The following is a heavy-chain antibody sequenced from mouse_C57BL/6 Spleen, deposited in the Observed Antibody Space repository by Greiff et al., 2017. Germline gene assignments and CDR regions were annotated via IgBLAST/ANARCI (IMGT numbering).Heavy chain of an antibody. D-gene: IGHD2-3*01. CDR3: ARAEDGYLDY. V-gene: IGHV1-82*01. CDR2: IYPGDGDT. J-gene: IGHJ2*01. Sequence: QVQLKESGPELVKPGASVKISCKASGYAFSSSWMNWVKQRPGKGLEWIGRIYPGDGDTNYNGKFKGKATLTADKSSSTAYMQLSSLTSEDSAVYFCARAEDGYLDYWGQGTTLTVSS. CDR1: GYAFSSSW.